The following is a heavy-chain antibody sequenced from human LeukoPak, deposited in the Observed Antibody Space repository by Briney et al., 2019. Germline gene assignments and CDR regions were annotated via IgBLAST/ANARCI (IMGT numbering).Heavy chain of an antibody. CDR1: GFTFNAYV. CDR2: INSDGSTA. D-gene: IGHD4-23*01. CDR3: AREVGGNLGDAFDI. V-gene: IGHV3-74*03. Sequence: GGSLRLSCAASGFTFNAYVLSWVRQAPGKGLEWVSRINSDGSTATYADSVKGRFTTSRDNAKKTLHVQMNSLRAEDTAVYYCAREVGGNLGDAFDIWGQGTMVTVSS. J-gene: IGHJ3*02.